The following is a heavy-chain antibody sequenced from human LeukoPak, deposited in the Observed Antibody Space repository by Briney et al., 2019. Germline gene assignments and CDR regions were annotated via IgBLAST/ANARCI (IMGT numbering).Heavy chain of an antibody. CDR1: GGTFSSYA. CDR2: IIPIFGTA. D-gene: IGHD6-13*01. J-gene: IGHJ5*01. V-gene: IGHV1-69*13. Sequence: SVKVSCKASGGTFSSYAISWVRQAPGQGLEWMGGIIPIFGTANYAQKFQGRVTITADESTSTAYMELSSLRSEDTAVYYCARDHTSSWYLTHWFDSWGQGTLVTVSS. CDR3: ARDHTSSWYLTHWFDS.